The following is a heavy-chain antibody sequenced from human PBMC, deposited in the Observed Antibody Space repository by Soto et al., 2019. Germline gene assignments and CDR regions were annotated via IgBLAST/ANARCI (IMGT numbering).Heavy chain of an antibody. J-gene: IGHJ6*03. D-gene: IGHD1-7*01. CDR2: MNPNSGNT. CDR3: ARGNGLELRSPTYYYYYYMDV. V-gene: IGHV1-8*02. CDR1: GYTFTSYY. Sequence: GASVKVSCKASGYTFTSYYMRWVRQAPGQGLEWMGWMNPNSGNTGYAQKFQGRVTMTRNTSISTAYMELSSLRSEDTAVYYCARGNGLELRSPTYYYYYYMDVWGKGTTVTVSS.